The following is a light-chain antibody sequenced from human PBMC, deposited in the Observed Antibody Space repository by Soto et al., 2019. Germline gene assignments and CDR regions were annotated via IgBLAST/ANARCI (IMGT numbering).Light chain of an antibody. CDR2: GSN. CDR3: AAFDDSLNGYA. J-gene: IGLJ1*01. Sequence: QSVLTQPPSTSGTPGQRVSISCSGSNSNIGSNAVNWYQQLPGTAPKLLIYGSNQRPSGVPDRFSGSKSGTSASLAISGLQSEDEADYYCAAFDDSLNGYAFGTGTQVTVL. V-gene: IGLV1-44*01. CDR1: NSNIGSNA.